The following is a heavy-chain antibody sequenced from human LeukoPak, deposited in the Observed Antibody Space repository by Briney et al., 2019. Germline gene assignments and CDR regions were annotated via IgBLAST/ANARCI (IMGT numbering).Heavy chain of an antibody. CDR1: GYTFTGYY. CDR2: INPNSGGT. CDR3: ARGDYCSGGSCYGYYFDY. J-gene: IGHJ4*02. D-gene: IGHD2-15*01. Sequence: GASVKVSCKASGYTFTGYYMHWVRQAPEQGLEWMGWINPNSGGTNYAQKFQGWVTMTRDTSISTAYMELSRLRSDDTAVYYCARGDYCSGGSCYGYYFDYWGQGTLVTVSS. V-gene: IGHV1-2*04.